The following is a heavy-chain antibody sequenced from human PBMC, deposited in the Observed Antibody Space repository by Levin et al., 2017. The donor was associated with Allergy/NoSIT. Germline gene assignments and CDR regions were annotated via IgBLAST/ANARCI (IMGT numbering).Heavy chain of an antibody. J-gene: IGHJ3*02. CDR2: IIPIFGTA. CDR3: ARDRFAEDHDAFDI. V-gene: IGHV1-69*06. Sequence: KSGGSLRLSCKASGGTFSSYAISWVRQAPGQGLEWMGGIIPIFGTANYAQKFQGRVTITADKSTSTAYMELSSLRSEDTAVYYCARDRFAEDHDAFDIWGQGTMVTVSS. CDR1: GGTFSSYA. D-gene: IGHD1-14*01.